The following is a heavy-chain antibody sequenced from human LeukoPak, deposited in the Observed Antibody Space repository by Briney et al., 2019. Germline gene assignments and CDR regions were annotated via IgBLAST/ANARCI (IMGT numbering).Heavy chain of an antibody. CDR3: AKDPSSSNYYCSWSYLDY. CDR1: GFTFNYYA. Sequence: GGSLRLSCAASGFTFNYYAMNWVRQAPGKGLEWVSLISGDGGSTYYADSVKGRFTISRDNSKNSLYLQMNSLRTEDAALYYCAKDPSSSNYYCSWSYLDYWGQGTLVTVSS. D-gene: IGHD3-10*01. V-gene: IGHV3-43*02. CDR2: ISGDGGST. J-gene: IGHJ4*02.